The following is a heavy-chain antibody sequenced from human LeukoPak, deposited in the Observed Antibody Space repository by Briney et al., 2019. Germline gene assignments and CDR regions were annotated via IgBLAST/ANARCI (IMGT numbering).Heavy chain of an antibody. Sequence: PSETLSLTCAVSGGSISSGGYSWSWIRQPPGKGLEWIGYIYHSGSTYYNPSLKSRVTISVDRSKNQFSLKLSSVTAADTAVYYCARALHNWLDPWGQGTLVTVSS. CDR2: IYHSGST. J-gene: IGHJ5*02. CDR3: ARALHNWLDP. CDR1: GGSISSGGYS. V-gene: IGHV4-30-2*01.